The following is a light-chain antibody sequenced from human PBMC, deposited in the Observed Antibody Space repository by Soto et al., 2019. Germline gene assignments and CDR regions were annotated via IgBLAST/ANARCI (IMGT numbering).Light chain of an antibody. CDR2: GAS. CDR3: QQYVTSPWA. CDR1: QSVSSSF. J-gene: IGKJ1*01. V-gene: IGKV3-20*01. Sequence: EIELTQSPGTLSLSPGERATLYCRASQSVSSSFLAWYQQKPGQAPRLLIYGASNRATGIPDRFSGSGSGTDFTLTISRLEPEDFAVYYCQQYVTSPWAFGQGTKGDIK.